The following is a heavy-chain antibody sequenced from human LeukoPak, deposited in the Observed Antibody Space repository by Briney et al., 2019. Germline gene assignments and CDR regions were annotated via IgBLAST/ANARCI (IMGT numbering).Heavy chain of an antibody. V-gene: IGHV1-18*01. D-gene: IGHD6-13*01. CDR1: GYTFTSYG. CDR2: ISAYNGNT. Sequence: ASVKVSCKASGYTFTSYGISWVRQAPGQGLEWMGWISAYNGNTNYAQKLQGRVTMTTDTSTSTVYMELSSLRSEDTAVYYCAREYSSSWYRDAFDIWGQGTMVTVSS. CDR3: AREYSSSWYRDAFDI. J-gene: IGHJ3*02.